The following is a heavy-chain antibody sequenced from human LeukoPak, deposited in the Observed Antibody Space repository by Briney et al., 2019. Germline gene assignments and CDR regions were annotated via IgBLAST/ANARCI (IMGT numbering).Heavy chain of an antibody. J-gene: IGHJ4*02. CDR2: ISYDGSNK. V-gene: IGHV3-30*18. CDR1: GFTFSSYG. Sequence: GGSLRLSCAASGFTFSSYGMHWVRQAPGKGLEWVAVISYDGSNKYYADSVKGRFIISRDNSKNTLYLQMNSLRAEDTAVYYCAKAGRESSGYLIDYWGQGTLVTVSS. D-gene: IGHD3-22*01. CDR3: AKAGRESSGYLIDY.